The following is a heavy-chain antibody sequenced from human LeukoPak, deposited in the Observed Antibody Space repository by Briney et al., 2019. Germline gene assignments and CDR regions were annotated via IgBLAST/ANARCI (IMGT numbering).Heavy chain of an antibody. CDR2: INHSGST. J-gene: IGHJ4*02. Sequence: SETLSLTCAVSGGSISSGGYSWSWIRQPPGKGLEWIGYINHSGSTYYNPSLKSRVTISVHRSKNQFSLKLSSVTAADTAVYYCARGAYTVTTLDYWGQGTLVTASS. D-gene: IGHD4-17*01. V-gene: IGHV4-30-2*01. CDR1: GGSISSGGYS. CDR3: ARGAYTVTTLDY.